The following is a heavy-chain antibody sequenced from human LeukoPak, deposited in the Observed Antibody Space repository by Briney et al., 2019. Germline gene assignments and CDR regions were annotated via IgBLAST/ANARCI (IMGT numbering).Heavy chain of an antibody. D-gene: IGHD4-17*01. J-gene: IGHJ4*02. CDR2: LYYGVST. V-gene: IGHV3-53*01. CDR3: ARGRQNYGDYPY. Sequence: GGSLRLSCVVSGFTVSGDYISWFRQTPGKGLEWVSVLYYGVSTFYRDSVKGRFTTSGDNFKNTVYLQMNSLRAEDTAVYYCARGRQNYGDYPYWGQGTLVTVSS. CDR1: GFTVSGDY.